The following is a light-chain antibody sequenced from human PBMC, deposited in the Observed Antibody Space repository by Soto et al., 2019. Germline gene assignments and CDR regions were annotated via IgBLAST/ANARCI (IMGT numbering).Light chain of an antibody. V-gene: IGKV3-15*01. CDR3: MQTTHWPYT. CDR2: SAS. CDR1: QSISTE. J-gene: IGKJ2*01. Sequence: EIVMTQSPATLSVSPGERATLSCRASQSISTELAWYQQKPGQPPRLLIYSASTRATGVPARFTGSGSGSEFTLTISGLQSEDFAVYYCMQTTHWPYTFGQGTKLEIK.